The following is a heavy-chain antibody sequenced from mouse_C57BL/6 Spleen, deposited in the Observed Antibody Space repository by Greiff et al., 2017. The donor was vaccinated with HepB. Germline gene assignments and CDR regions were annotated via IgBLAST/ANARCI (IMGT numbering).Heavy chain of an antibody. V-gene: IGHV1-62-2*01. D-gene: IGHD2-3*01. Sequence: VQLQQSGAELVKPGASVKLSCKASGYTFTEYTIHWVKQRSGQGLEWIGWFYPGSGSIKYNEKFKDKATLTADKSSSTVYMELSRLTSEDSAVYFCARHEEREWLLRNWYFDVWGTGTTVTVSS. J-gene: IGHJ1*03. CDR2: FYPGSGSI. CDR3: ARHEEREWLLRNWYFDV. CDR1: GYTFTEYT.